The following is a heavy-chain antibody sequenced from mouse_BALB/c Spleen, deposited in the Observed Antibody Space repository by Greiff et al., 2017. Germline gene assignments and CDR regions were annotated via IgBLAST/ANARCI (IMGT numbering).Heavy chain of an antibody. CDR2: ISSGGGST. CDR3: ARQDGYTAMDY. CDR1: GFAFSSYD. Sequence: EVKLVESGGGLVKPGGSLKLSCAASGFAFSSYDMSWVRQTPEKRLEWVAYISSGGGSTYYPDTVKGRFTISRDNAKNTLYLQMSSLKSEDTAMYYCARQDGYTAMDYWGQGTSVTVSS. J-gene: IGHJ4*01. D-gene: IGHD2-3*01. V-gene: IGHV5-12-1*01.